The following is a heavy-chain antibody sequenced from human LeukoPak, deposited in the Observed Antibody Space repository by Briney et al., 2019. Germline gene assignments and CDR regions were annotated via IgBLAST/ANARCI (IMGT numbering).Heavy chain of an antibody. CDR2: IRYDGSNT. CDR1: GFSFSDYD. CDR3: AKDIVWFGRFLTPGFDY. V-gene: IGHV3-30*02. D-gene: IGHD3-10*01. Sequence: SGGSLRLSCAASGFSFSDYDIHWVRLAPGKGLEWVTFIRYDGSNTYAESVKGRFTISRDNAKNSLYLQMNSLRAEDTALYYCAKDIVWFGRFLTPGFDYWGQGTLVTVSS. J-gene: IGHJ4*02.